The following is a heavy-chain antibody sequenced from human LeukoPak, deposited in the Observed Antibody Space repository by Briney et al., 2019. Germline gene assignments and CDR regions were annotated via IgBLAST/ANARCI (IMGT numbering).Heavy chain of an antibody. CDR3: ARGDCSGGSCYPEYYYYYYMDV. D-gene: IGHD2-15*01. Sequence: ASVKVSCKASGYTFTSYDINWVRQATGQGLGWMGWMNPNSGNTGYAQKFQGRVTMTRNTSISTAYMELSSLRSEDTAVYYCARGDCSGGSCYPEYYYYYYMDVWGKGTTVTVSS. V-gene: IGHV1-8*01. CDR1: GYTFTSYD. CDR2: MNPNSGNT. J-gene: IGHJ6*03.